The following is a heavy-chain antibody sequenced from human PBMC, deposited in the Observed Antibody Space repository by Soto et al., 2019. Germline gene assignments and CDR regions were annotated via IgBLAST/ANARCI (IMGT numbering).Heavy chain of an antibody. V-gene: IGHV1-69*01. J-gene: IGHJ4*01. Sequence: QVQLVQSGAEVKKPGSSVKVSCKASGGTFSSYAISWVRQAPGQGLEWMGGIIPIFGTANYAQKFQGRVTISADVSTSTAYMELSSLRSEDTAVYYCARPIRHYDSSGYSLPLGYWGHGTLVTVSS. CDR1: GGTFSSYA. D-gene: IGHD3-22*01. CDR2: IIPIFGTA. CDR3: ARPIRHYDSSGYSLPLGY.